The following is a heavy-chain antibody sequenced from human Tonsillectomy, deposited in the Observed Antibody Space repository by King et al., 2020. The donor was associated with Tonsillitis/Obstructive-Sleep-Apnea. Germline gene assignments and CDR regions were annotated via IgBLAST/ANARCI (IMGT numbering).Heavy chain of an antibody. CDR2: ISWNSGSI. V-gene: IGHV3-9*01. J-gene: IGHJ3*02. CDR1: GFTFDDYA. CDR3: AKDIGSGSYYNDQARSDGFDI. D-gene: IGHD3-10*01. Sequence: VQLVESGGGLVQPGRSLRLSCAASGFTFDDYAMHWVRQAPGKGLEWVSGISWNSGSIDYAESVKGRFTISRDNAKNSLYLQMNSLRAEDTALYYCAKDIGSGSYYNDQARSDGFDIWGQGTMVTVSS.